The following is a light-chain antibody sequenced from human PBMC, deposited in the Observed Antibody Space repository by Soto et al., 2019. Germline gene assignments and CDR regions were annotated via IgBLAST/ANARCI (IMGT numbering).Light chain of an antibody. CDR1: SRDVGGHNY. Sequence: QSALTQPASVSGSPGQSITISCTGTSRDVGGHNYVSWYQQYPGKAPKVMIYEVTNRPSGVSNRFSGSKSGNTASLTISGLQTDAEADYYCSSYTSSSTYVFGTGTKVTVL. CDR2: EVT. CDR3: SSYTSSSTYV. V-gene: IGLV2-14*01. J-gene: IGLJ1*01.